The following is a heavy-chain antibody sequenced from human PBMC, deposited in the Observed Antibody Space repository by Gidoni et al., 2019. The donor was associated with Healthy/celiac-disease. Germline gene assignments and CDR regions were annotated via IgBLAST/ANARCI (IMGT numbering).Heavy chain of an antibody. CDR1: GLTFSSYA. CDR2: ISGSGGST. CDR3: ANAYYDSSGYYWGTNSDY. V-gene: IGHV3-23*01. J-gene: IGHJ4*02. D-gene: IGHD3-22*01. Sequence: EVQLLESGGGLVQPGGSLRLSCAASGLTFSSYAMSWVRQAPGKGLEWVSAISGSGGSTYYADSVKGRFTISRDNSKNTLYLQMNSLRAEDTAVYYCANAYYDSSGYYWGTNSDYWGQGTLVTVSS.